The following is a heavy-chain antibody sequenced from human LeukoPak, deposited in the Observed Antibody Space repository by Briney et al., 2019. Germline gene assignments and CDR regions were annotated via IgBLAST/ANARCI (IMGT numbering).Heavy chain of an antibody. CDR2: IYYSGST. V-gene: IGHV4-59*01. Sequence: PSETLSLTCTVSGGSISKYYWSWIRQPPGKGLEWIGFIYYSGSTNYNPSLKSRVTISVDTSKNQFSLKLSSVTAADTAVYYCARYGTDYYDSSGSKFDYWGQGTLVTVSS. J-gene: IGHJ4*02. D-gene: IGHD3-22*01. CDR3: ARYGTDYYDSSGSKFDY. CDR1: GGSISKYY.